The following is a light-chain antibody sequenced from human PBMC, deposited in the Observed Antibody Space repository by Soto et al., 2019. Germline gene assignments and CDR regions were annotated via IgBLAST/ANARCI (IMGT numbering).Light chain of an antibody. Sequence: EIVLTQSPATLSLSPGERATLSCGASQSVSSSYLAWYQQKPGLAPRLLIYDASSRATGIPDMFSGSGAGTDFCLTLSRLVPEDFSVYYCQQYGSSPITFGQGTRLEVK. CDR1: QSVSSSY. J-gene: IGKJ5*01. CDR3: QQYGSSPIT. CDR2: DAS. V-gene: IGKV3D-20*01.